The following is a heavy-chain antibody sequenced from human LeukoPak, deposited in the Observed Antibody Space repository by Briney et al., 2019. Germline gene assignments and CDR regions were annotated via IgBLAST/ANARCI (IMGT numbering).Heavy chain of an antibody. V-gene: IGHV4-4*07. CDR2: IYTSGST. Sequence: SETLSLTCTVSGGSISSYHWSWIRQPAGKGLEWIGRIYTSGSTNYNPPLKSRVTMSVDTSKNQFSLKLSSVTAADTAVYYCARAGKYYYDSSGYPMGYYYYYMDVWGKGTTVTVSS. CDR1: GGSISSYH. D-gene: IGHD3-22*01. J-gene: IGHJ6*03. CDR3: ARAGKYYYDSSGYPMGYYYYYMDV.